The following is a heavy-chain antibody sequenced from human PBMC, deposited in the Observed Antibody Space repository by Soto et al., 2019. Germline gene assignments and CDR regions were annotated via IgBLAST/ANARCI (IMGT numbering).Heavy chain of an antibody. CDR1: ALTVSSNY. CDR3: ARAAGLY. D-gene: IGHD3-10*01. Sequence: EVQLVESGGGLVQPGGSLRLSCAASALTVSSNYMSWVRQAPGKGLEWLSVIYSDGTTYYGDSVKGRFTISRDNSKNTLYLQMTSLRAEDTAVYYCARAAGLYWGQGTLVSVSS. V-gene: IGHV3-66*01. J-gene: IGHJ4*02. CDR2: IYSDGTT.